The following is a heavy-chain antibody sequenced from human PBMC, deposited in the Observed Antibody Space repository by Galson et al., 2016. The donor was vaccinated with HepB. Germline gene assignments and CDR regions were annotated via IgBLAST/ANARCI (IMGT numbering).Heavy chain of an antibody. J-gene: IGHJ5*02. CDR3: ATSWSDCVSGSCYSGWFDP. Sequence: SLRLSCAASGFSFTDYTLHWVRQAPGKGLEWVAVISFDGTNTYYRDSVKGRFTISRDDSKNTFYLQMNDLRAEDTAVYYCATSWSDCVSGSCYSGWFDPWGQGALVTVSS. V-gene: IGHV3-30*10. CDR1: GFSFTDYT. CDR2: ISFDGTNT. D-gene: IGHD2-15*01.